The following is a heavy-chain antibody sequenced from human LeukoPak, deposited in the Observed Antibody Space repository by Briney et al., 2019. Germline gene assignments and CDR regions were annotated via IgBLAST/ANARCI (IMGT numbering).Heavy chain of an antibody. Sequence: SETLSLTCTVSGGSISGYYWSWVRQPPGKGLEWIGSIYYSGSTNYNPSLKSRVTISVDTSKNQFSLKLSSVTAADTAVYYCARDRAVAGTPRFDYWGQGTLVTVSS. V-gene: IGHV4-59*01. CDR2: IYYSGST. J-gene: IGHJ4*02. D-gene: IGHD6-19*01. CDR1: GGSISGYY. CDR3: ARDRAVAGTPRFDY.